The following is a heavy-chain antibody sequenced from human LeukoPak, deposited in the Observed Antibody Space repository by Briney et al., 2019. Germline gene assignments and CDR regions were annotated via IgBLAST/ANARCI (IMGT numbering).Heavy chain of an antibody. CDR3: ARRLPARFLSYYGMDV. J-gene: IGHJ6*02. CDR2: MNPNSGNT. D-gene: IGHD6-6*01. CDR1: GYPFTSYD. Sequence: ASVKVACKASGYPFTSYDINWVRQATGQGLEWMGWMNPNSGNTGYAQKFQGRVTMTRNTSISTAYMALSSLRPAATAVYYCARRLPARFLSYYGMDVWGQGTTVTVSS. V-gene: IGHV1-8*01.